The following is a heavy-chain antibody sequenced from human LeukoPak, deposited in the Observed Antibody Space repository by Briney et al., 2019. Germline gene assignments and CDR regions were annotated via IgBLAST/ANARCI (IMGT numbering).Heavy chain of an antibody. CDR1: GFNFSSYA. J-gene: IGHJ3*02. Sequence: GGSLRLSCAASGFNFSSYAMSWVRQAPGKGLEWVSAISGSGGSTYYADSVKGRFTISRDNSKNTLYLQMNSLRAEDTAVYYCARAYYYDSSGYYYAFDIWGQGTMVTVSS. CDR3: ARAYYYDSSGYYYAFDI. D-gene: IGHD3-22*01. V-gene: IGHV3-23*01. CDR2: ISGSGGST.